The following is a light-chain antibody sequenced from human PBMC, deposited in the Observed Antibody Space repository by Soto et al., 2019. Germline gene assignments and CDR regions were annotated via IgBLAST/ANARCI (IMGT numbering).Light chain of an antibody. Sequence: EIVLTQSPGTLSLSPGERATLSCRASQSVSSSYLAWYQQKPGQAPRLLIYGASSRATGIPDRFSGSGSGTDFTLTIIRLEPEDFAVYYCQQYGSSRGTFGGGTKVDIK. CDR2: GAS. J-gene: IGKJ4*01. CDR1: QSVSSSY. CDR3: QQYGSSRGT. V-gene: IGKV3-20*01.